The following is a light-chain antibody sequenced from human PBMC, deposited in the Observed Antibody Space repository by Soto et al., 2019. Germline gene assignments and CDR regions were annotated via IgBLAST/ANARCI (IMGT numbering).Light chain of an antibody. J-gene: IGKJ5*01. CDR2: AAS. V-gene: IGKV1-12*01. CDR1: QRISSW. CDR3: QQGDSFPIT. Sequence: DIQMTQSPSSVSASVGDRVTITCRASQRISSWLAWYQQKPGTVPQLLIYAASSLQSGVPSRFTGSGAGTEFTLTITSLPPEDFGTYYCQQGDSFPITFGQGTRLEIK.